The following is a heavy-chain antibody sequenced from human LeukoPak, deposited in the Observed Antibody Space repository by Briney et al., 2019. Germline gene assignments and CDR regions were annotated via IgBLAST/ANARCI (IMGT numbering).Heavy chain of an antibody. Sequence: GGSLRLSCAASGFTFSSNWMSWVRQAPGKGLEWVANIKQGGSEKYYVDSVEGRFTISRDNAKNSLYLQMNSLRAEDTAVYYCASLFGTANFDYWGQGTLVTVSS. CDR3: ASLFGTANFDY. D-gene: IGHD1-7*01. CDR2: IKQGGSEK. V-gene: IGHV3-7*01. CDR1: GFTFSSNW. J-gene: IGHJ4*02.